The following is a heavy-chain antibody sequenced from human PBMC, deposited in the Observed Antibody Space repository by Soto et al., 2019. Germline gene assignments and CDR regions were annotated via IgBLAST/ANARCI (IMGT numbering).Heavy chain of an antibody. CDR2: IYYSGST. CDR3: ARDERTFGDGAFDI. CDR1: GGCISSYY. V-gene: IGHV4-59*01. D-gene: IGHD3-16*01. J-gene: IGHJ3*02. Sequence: SETLSLTCTVSGGCISSYYWSWIRQPPGKGLEWIGYIYYSGSTNYNPSLKSRVTISVDTSKNQFSLKLSSVTAADTAVYYCARDERTFGDGAFDIWGEGTMVTLSS.